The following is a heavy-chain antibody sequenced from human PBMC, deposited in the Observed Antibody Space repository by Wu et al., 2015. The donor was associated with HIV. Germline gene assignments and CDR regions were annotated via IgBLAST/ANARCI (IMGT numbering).Heavy chain of an antibody. V-gene: IGHV1-69*13. CDR3: ARGLHCTNTNCYSSQLSGLDY. D-gene: IGHD2-2*01. CDR1: GGTFSRYA. CDR2: IIPIFRTA. Sequence: QVQLVQSGAEVKKPGSSVKVSCKASGGTFSRYAISWVRQAPGQGLEWMGRIIPIFRTANYAQNFQGRVTITADELTSTAYMEMSSLRFEDTAVYYCARGLHCTNTNCYSSQLSGLDYWGQGTLVTVSS. J-gene: IGHJ4*02.